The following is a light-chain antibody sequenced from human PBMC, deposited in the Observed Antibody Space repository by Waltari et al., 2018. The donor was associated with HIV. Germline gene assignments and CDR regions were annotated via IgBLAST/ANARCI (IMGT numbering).Light chain of an antibody. J-gene: IGLJ3*02. CDR3: SSSSSSGSVL. CDR1: NNDIGLFNY. V-gene: IGLV2-14*01. CDR2: DVT. Sequence: QSALTQPVSVSGSPGVSIPISCVGTNNDIGLFNYVSWYRHLPDIPPQLVSYDVTRRPSGVSSRFSGSKSGNTASLTISGLQTDDEGHYYCSSSSSSGSVLFGGGTKVTV.